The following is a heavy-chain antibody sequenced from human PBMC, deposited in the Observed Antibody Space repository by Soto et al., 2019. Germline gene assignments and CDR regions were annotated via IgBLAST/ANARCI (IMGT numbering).Heavy chain of an antibody. Sequence: QVQLVESGGGLVKPGGSLRLSCTASGFTFSDYYMSWIRQAPGKGLEWVSYISSSSTYTNYADSVKGRFTISRDNAQKSLHLQMNSLRAEQTPVYYCAREASGGSGSHFDYWGQGTLVTVSS. V-gene: IGHV3-11*05. D-gene: IGHD3-10*01. J-gene: IGHJ4*02. CDR1: GFTFSDYY. CDR2: ISSSSTYT. CDR3: AREASGGSGSHFDY.